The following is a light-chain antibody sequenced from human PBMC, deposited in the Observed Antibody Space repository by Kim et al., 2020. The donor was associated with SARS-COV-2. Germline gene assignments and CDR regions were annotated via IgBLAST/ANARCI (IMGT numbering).Light chain of an antibody. CDR3: QQYNTYPFT. CDR1: QGISTS. Sequence: IQMTQSPSSVSASLGDSLTITCRASQGISTSLAWFQQKPGNAPKSLIYATSSVHSGVSSKYSGSGSGTEFTLTISGLQTEDVATYYCQQYNTYPFTFGGGTTVDIK. J-gene: IGKJ4*01. V-gene: IGKV1-16*02. CDR2: ATS.